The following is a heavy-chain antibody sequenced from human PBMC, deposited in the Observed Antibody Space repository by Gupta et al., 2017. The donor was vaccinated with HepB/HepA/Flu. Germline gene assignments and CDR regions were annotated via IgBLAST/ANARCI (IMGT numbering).Heavy chain of an antibody. D-gene: IGHD3-22*01. Sequence: QVQLVQSEAEVTKPGSSVKGSGKALGAIFSGPIRIWARQAPVQGLEWMGRLIPVLGKAIYAKKFQGRVTITADKSSSTVHMGLSSLSSDDTAVFYCARDLGYNYDGSDYWGQGTLVTVSS. CDR3: ARDLGYNYDGSDY. CDR1: GAIFSGPI. V-gene: IGHV1-69*04. J-gene: IGHJ4*02. CDR2: LIPVLGKA.